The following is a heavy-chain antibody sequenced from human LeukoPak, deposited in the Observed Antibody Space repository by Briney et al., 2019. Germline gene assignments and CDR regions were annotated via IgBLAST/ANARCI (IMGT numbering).Heavy chain of an antibody. J-gene: IGHJ4*02. D-gene: IGHD3-22*01. Sequence: PGRSLTLSCATSGFTFSNYGMHWVRQAPGKGLEWVAVISSDETNIRYGDSVRGRFTVSRDNAKNTVYLQMNSLGADDTAVYYCAKVPHLVVNPSYFDYWGQGTLVTVSS. CDR1: GFTFSNYG. CDR3: AKVPHLVVNPSYFDY. V-gene: IGHV3-30*18. CDR2: ISSDETNI.